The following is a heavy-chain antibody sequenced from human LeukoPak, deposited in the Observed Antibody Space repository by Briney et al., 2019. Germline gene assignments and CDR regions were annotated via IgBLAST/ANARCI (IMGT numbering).Heavy chain of an antibody. V-gene: IGHV3-7*01. J-gene: IGHJ6*03. CDR3: ARAPAGIVAHMDV. CDR1: GFTFSTYW. D-gene: IGHD2-21*01. CDR2: INQDGSEK. Sequence: PGGSLRLSCAASGFTFSTYWMSWVRQAPGKGLEWVANINQDGSEKYYVDSVKGRFTISRDNGKKSLYLQMNSLRAEDTAVYYCARAPAGIVAHMDVWGKGTTVTVSS.